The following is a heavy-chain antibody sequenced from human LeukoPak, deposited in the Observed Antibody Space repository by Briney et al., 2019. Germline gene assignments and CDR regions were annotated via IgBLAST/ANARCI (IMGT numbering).Heavy chain of an antibody. CDR3: ARDLEYSSSSGY. CDR2: ISSSSSYI. D-gene: IGHD6-6*01. CDR1: GFTFSSYS. V-gene: IGHV3-21*01. Sequence: GGSLRLSCAASGFTFSSYSMNWVRQAPGKGLEWVSSISSSSSYIYYADSVKGRFTISRDNAKNSLYLQMNSLRAGDTAVYYCARDLEYSSSSGYWGQGTLVTVSS. J-gene: IGHJ4*02.